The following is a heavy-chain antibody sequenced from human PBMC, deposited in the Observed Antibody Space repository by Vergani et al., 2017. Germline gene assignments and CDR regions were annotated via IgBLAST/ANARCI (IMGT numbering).Heavy chain of an antibody. D-gene: IGHD3-3*02. V-gene: IGHV4-34*02. J-gene: IGHJ6*02. CDR2: VDHSDRP. Sequence: QVQLQQWGATVLKPSETLSLTCAVSGVSFKTYFWNWIRQSPDKGLEWIGEVDHSDRPYYNPSLRGRVTISVDTSKNQISLRLHSVDVADSAIYYCARGRKHFFEAPYDVWGQGSPVTGSS. CDR3: ARGRKHFFEAPYDV. CDR1: GVSFKTYF.